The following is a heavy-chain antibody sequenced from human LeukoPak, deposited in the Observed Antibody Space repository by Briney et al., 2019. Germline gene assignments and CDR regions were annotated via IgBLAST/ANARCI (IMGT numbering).Heavy chain of an antibody. V-gene: IGHV4-59*12. Sequence: SETLSLTCTVSGGSISSYYWSWIRQPPGKGLEWIGYIYYSGSTNYNPSLKSRVTISVDTSKNQFSLKLSSVTAADTAVYYCARLSPYYDFWSGYYIDYWGQGTLVTVSS. D-gene: IGHD3-3*01. CDR3: ARLSPYYDFWSGYYIDY. CDR2: IYYSGST. CDR1: GGSISSYY. J-gene: IGHJ4*02.